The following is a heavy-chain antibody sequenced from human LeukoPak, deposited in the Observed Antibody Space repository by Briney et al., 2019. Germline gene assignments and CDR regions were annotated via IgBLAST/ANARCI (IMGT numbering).Heavy chain of an antibody. CDR2: MNPNSGNT. CDR3: ARDQGGYSKEYSSSSGAFDI. D-gene: IGHD6-6*01. Sequence: GASVKVSCKASGYTFTSYDINWVRQATGQGLEWMGWMNPNSGNTGYAQKLQGRVTMTTDTSTSTAYMELRSLRSDDTAVYYCARDQGGYSKEYSSSSGAFDIWGQGTMVTVSS. CDR1: GYTFTSYD. J-gene: IGHJ3*02. V-gene: IGHV1-8*01.